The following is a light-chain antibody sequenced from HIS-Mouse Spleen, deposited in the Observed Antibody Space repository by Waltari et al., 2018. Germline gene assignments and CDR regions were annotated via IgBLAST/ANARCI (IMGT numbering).Light chain of an antibody. Sequence: QSALTQPASVSGSPGQSITISCTGTSSDVGSYNLVSWYHQHPGKAPKIMIYEGSKRPSGVSNRFSGSRSGNTASLTISGLQAEDEADYYCCSYAGSSTLVFGGGTKLTVL. CDR3: CSYAGSSTLV. CDR1: SSDVGSYNL. V-gene: IGLV2-23*01. CDR2: EGS. J-gene: IGLJ3*02.